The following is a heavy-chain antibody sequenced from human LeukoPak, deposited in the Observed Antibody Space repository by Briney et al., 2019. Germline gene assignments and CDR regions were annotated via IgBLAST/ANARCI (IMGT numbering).Heavy chain of an antibody. J-gene: IGHJ4*02. CDR1: GFTFSSYA. D-gene: IGHD3-3*01. CDR3: ANYWREAIFTD. Sequence: GGSLRLSCAASGFTFSSYAMSWVRQAPGKGLEWVSAISRSGGSTYYADSVKGRFTISRDNSKNTLYLQMNSLRAEDTAVYYCANYWREAIFTDWGQGTLVTVSS. V-gene: IGHV3-23*01. CDR2: ISRSGGST.